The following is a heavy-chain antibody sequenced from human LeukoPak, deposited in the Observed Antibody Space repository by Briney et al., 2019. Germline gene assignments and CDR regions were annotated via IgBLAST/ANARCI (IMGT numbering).Heavy chain of an antibody. V-gene: IGHV3-33*01. CDR1: GFTFSSYG. CDR2: IWYDVSNK. Sequence: PGGSLRLACAASGFTFSSYGMHWVRQAPGKGLEWVAVIWYDVSNKYYADSVKGRFNISRDNSKNTLYLQTNSLRAEDTAVYYCARSGVRCSGGSCYSPFDYWGQGTLVTVSS. D-gene: IGHD2-15*01. J-gene: IGHJ4*02. CDR3: ARSGVRCSGGSCYSPFDY.